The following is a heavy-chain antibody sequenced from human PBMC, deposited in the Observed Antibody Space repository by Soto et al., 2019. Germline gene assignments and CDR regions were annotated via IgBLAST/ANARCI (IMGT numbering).Heavy chain of an antibody. CDR3: ARGGRSWKNQPFDY. D-gene: IGHD6-13*01. CDR2: IYPGDSDT. J-gene: IGHJ4*02. Sequence: GESLKISCRISGYRFSKYWIGWVRQMPGKGLEWMGIIYPGDSDTRYSPSFQGQVTISADKSISTAYLQWSSLKASDTAMYYCARGGRSWKNQPFDYWGQGTLVTVSS. CDR1: GYRFSKYW. V-gene: IGHV5-51*01.